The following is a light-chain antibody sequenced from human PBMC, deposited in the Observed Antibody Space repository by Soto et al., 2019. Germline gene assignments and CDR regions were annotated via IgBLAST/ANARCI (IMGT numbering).Light chain of an antibody. J-gene: IGKJ4*01. CDR1: QSVSSSY. CDR3: QQYGKEWLT. CDR2: GAS. V-gene: IGKV3-20*01. Sequence: EIVLTQSPGTPSLSPGERATLSCRASQSVSSSYLAWYQQKPGQAPRLLIYGASSRATGIPDRFGGSGSGRYFTLTISRLEPEEFAVYYCQQYGKEWLTFGGGTKVESK.